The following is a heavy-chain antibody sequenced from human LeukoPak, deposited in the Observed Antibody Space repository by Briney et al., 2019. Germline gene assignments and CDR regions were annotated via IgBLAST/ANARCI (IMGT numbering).Heavy chain of an antibody. J-gene: IGHJ6*03. V-gene: IGHV3-9*01. Sequence: GMSLRLSCAASGFTFDDYAMHWVRRAPGKGLEWVSGISWNSGSIGYADSVKGRFTISRDNAKNSLYLQMNSLRAEDTALYHCARGPGEGYYYYMDVWGKGTTVTVSS. CDR1: GFTFDDYA. CDR3: ARGPGEGYYYYMDV. D-gene: IGHD7-27*01. CDR2: ISWNSGSI.